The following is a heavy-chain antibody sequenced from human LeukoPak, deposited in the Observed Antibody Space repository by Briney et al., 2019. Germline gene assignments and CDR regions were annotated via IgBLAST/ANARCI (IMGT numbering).Heavy chain of an antibody. V-gene: IGHV3-30*18. J-gene: IGHJ4*02. Sequence: GGSLRLSCAVSGFTFSDYGMHWVRQAPGKGLEWVAVVSFDGSDKDYADSVKGRFTISRDNSKNTLYLQMNSLRAEDTALYFCAKDLAPDGLYELDSWGQGTLVTVSS. CDR3: AKDLAPDGLYELDS. CDR1: GFTFSDYG. CDR2: VSFDGSDK. D-gene: IGHD5/OR15-5a*01.